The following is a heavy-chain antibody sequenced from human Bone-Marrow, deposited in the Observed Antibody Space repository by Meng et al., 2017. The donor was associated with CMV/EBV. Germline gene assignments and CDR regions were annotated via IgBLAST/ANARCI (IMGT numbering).Heavy chain of an antibody. CDR3: AKDHSPDDDYGDSRNYFDY. D-gene: IGHD4-17*01. Sequence: GGSLRLSCAASGFTFSSYGMHWVRQAPGKGLEWVAVIWYDGSNKYYADSVKGRFTISRDNAKNSLYLQMNSLRAEDTAVYYCAKDHSPDDDYGDSRNYFDYWGQGTLVTVSS. V-gene: IGHV3-33*03. CDR2: IWYDGSNK. J-gene: IGHJ4*02. CDR1: GFTFSSYG.